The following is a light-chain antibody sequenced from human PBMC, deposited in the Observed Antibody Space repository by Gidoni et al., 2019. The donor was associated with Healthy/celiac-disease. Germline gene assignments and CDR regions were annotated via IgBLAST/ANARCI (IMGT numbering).Light chain of an antibody. CDR1: NIVNKN. V-gene: IGLV3-9*01. CDR2: RDS. J-gene: IGLJ2*01. CDR3: HVWDSSTGV. Sequence: SYELTQPLSVSVAVGQTARITCGGNNIVNKNVHWYQQKPGQAPVLLIYRDSNLPSGIPDLFSGSNSWNTATLTISRAQAVDEADYYCHVWDSSTGVFGGGSKL.